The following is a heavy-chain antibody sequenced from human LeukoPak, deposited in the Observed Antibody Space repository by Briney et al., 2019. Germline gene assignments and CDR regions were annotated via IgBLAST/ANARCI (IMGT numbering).Heavy chain of an antibody. D-gene: IGHD1-26*01. CDR3: ARVGGSYWRAFDI. V-gene: IGHV4-30-4*08. Sequence: QTSETLSLTCTVSGGSISSGDYYWSWIRQPPGKGLEWIGYIYYSGSTYYNPSLKSRVTISVDTSKNQFSLKLSSVTAADTAVYYCARVGGSYWRAFDIWGQGTMVTVSS. CDR2: IYYSGST. CDR1: GGSISSGDYY. J-gene: IGHJ3*02.